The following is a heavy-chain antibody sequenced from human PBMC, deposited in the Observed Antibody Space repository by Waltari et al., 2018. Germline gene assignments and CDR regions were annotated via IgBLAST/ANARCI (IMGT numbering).Heavy chain of an antibody. CDR1: GGSISSGSYY. D-gene: IGHD3-3*01. J-gene: IGHJ4*02. CDR3: ARGTGQYDFWSGYAYYLDY. CDR2: IYTSGST. V-gene: IGHV4-61*02. Sequence: QVQLQESGPGLVKPSQTLSLTCTVSGGSISSGSYYWSWIRQPAGKGLEWIGRIYTSGSTNYNPSLKSRVTISVDTSKNQFSLKLSSVTAADTAVYYCARGTGQYDFWSGYAYYLDYWGQGTLVTVSS.